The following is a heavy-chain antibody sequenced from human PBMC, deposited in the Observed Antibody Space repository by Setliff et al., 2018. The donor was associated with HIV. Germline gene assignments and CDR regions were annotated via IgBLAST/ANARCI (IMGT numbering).Heavy chain of an antibody. CDR2: IYSGGTT. D-gene: IGHD3-3*01. CDR3: ARADYDFWSGYLNWFDP. Sequence: PGGSLRLSCAAPGFSVSSNYMSWVRQAPGKGLEWVSVIYSGGTTYYADSVKGRFTISRDNSENTLYLQMNSLRAEDTAVYYCARADYDFWSGYLNWFDPWGQGTLVTVSS. J-gene: IGHJ5*02. CDR1: GFSVSSNY. V-gene: IGHV3-66*01.